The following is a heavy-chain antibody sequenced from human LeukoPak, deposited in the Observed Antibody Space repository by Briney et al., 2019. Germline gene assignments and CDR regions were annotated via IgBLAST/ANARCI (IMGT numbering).Heavy chain of an antibody. V-gene: IGHV1-24*01. CDR3: ATGLIVATIIELDY. CDR1: GYTLTGLS. CDR2: FDPEDGET. Sequence: ASVKVSCKVSGYTLTGLSMHWVRQAPGKGLEWMGGFDPEDGETIYAQKFQGRVTMTEDTSTDTAYMELSSLRSEDTAVYYCATGLIVATIIELDYWGQGTLVTVSS. D-gene: IGHD5-12*01. J-gene: IGHJ4*02.